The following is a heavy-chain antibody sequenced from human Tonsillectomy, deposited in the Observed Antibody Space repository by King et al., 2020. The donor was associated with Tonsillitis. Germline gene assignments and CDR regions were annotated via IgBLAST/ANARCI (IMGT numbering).Heavy chain of an antibody. V-gene: IGHV4-59*01. CDR1: GGSISSYY. CDR2: IYYSGST. CDR3: ARDAPYCSSTSCLDYYYYMDV. D-gene: IGHD2-2*01. J-gene: IGHJ6*03. Sequence: QVQLQESGPGLVKPSETLSLTCTVSGGSISSYYWSWIRQPPGKGLEWIGYIYYSGSTNYNPSLKSRVTISVDTSKNQFSLTLSSVTAADTAVYYCARDAPYCSSTSCLDYYYYMDVWGKGTTVTVSS.